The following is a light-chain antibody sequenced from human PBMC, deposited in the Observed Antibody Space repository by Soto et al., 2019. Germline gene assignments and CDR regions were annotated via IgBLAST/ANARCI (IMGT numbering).Light chain of an antibody. V-gene: IGLV2-8*01. J-gene: IGLJ2*01. CDR2: EVS. CDR3: SSYVGSKTVV. Sequence: QSALTQPPSASGSPGQSVTISCTGTSSDVGGYNYVSWYQHHPGKAPKLMIYEVSKRPSGVPDRFSGSKSGNTASLTVSGLQAEDEADYYCSSYVGSKTVVFGGGTKLTVL. CDR1: SSDVGGYNY.